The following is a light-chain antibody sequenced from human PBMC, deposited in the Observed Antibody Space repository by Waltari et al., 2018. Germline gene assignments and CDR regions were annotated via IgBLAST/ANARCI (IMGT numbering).Light chain of an antibody. J-gene: IGLJ3*02. CDR2: RNN. Sequence: QSVLTQPPSASGTPGQRVTISCSGSSATIGSNYVYWYQQLPGTAPKLLLYRNNQRPSGVPDRFSGSKSGTSASLAISGLPSEDEADYYCAAWDDSLSGPVFGGGTKLTVL. CDR1: SATIGSNY. CDR3: AAWDDSLSGPV. V-gene: IGLV1-47*01.